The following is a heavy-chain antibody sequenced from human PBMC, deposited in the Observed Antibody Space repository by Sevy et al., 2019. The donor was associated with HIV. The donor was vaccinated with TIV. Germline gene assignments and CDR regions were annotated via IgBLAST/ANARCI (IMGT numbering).Heavy chain of an antibody. J-gene: IGHJ4*02. Sequence: GGSLRLSCAASGFTFSNAWMSWVRQAPGKGLEWVGRIKSKTDGGTTDYAAPVKGRFTISRNDSKNTLYLQMNSLKTEDKAIYYCTTDSKKRGLSVLLDYWGQGTLVTVSS. D-gene: IGHD3-10*01. CDR2: IKSKTDGGTT. CDR1: GFTFSNAW. CDR3: TTDSKKRGLSVLLDY. V-gene: IGHV3-15*01.